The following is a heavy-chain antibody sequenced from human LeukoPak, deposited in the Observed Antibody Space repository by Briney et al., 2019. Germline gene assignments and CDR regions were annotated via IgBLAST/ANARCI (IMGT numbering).Heavy chain of an antibody. V-gene: IGHV4-4*07. CDR1: GGSISSYY. D-gene: IGHD1-26*01. CDR3: ARLEDPAVGFYAFDI. J-gene: IGHJ3*02. CDR2: IYTSGST. Sequence: PSETLSLTCTVSGGSISSYYWSWIRQPAGKGLEWIGRIYTSGSTSYNPSLKSRVTMSVDTSKNQFSLKLSSVTAADTAVYYCARLEDPAVGFYAFDIWGQGTVVTVSS.